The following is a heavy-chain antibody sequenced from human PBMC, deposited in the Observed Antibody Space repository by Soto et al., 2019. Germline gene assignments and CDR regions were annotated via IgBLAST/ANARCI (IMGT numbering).Heavy chain of an antibody. CDR3: VSCVSDHFDY. J-gene: IGHJ4*02. Sequence: EVQLLQSGGALVQPGGSLRLSCAASGFTFSDSAMSWVRLAPGTGLEWVSTINPTGSNTHYADAARGRFSISRDNSRNTVDLQMNSLRAADTALYYCVSCVSDHFDYWGQGTPVTVSS. V-gene: IGHV3-23*05. CDR1: GFTFSDSA. D-gene: IGHD2-21*01. CDR2: INPTGSNT.